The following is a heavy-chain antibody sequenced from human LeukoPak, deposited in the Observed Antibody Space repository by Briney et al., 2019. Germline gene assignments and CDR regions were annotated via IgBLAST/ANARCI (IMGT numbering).Heavy chain of an antibody. CDR2: ISGSGGST. D-gene: IGHD4-17*01. J-gene: IGHJ5*02. Sequence: GRSLRLSCAASGFTFSSYAMSWVRQAPGKGLEWVSAISGSGGSTYYADSVKGRFTISRDNSKNTLYLQMDSLRAEDTAVYYCAKDRADNGDRLRFDPWGQGTLVTVSA. V-gene: IGHV3-23*01. CDR1: GFTFSSYA. CDR3: AKDRADNGDRLRFDP.